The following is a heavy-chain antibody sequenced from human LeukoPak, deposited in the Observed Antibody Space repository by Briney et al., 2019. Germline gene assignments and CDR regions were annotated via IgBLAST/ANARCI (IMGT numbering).Heavy chain of an antibody. J-gene: IGHJ5*02. Sequence: SQTLSLTCTVSGGSISSGDYYWSWIRQPPRKGLEWIAYMYYSGSTYYNPSLKSRVTMSADTSKNQLSLKLSSVTAADTAVYYCARPYYYDSRIDPWGQGILVTVSS. CDR1: GGSISSGDYY. V-gene: IGHV4-30-4*01. D-gene: IGHD3-22*01. CDR3: ARPYYYDSRIDP. CDR2: MYYSGST.